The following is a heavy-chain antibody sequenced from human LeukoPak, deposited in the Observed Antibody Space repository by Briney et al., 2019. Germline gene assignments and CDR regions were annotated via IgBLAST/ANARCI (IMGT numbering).Heavy chain of an antibody. CDR3: ARYGRAVAGT. J-gene: IGHJ4*02. V-gene: IGHV1-69*05. Sequence: SVKVSCKASGGTFSSYAVSWVRQAPGQGLEWMGGIIPIFGTANYAQKFQGRVTITTDESTSTAYMELSSLRSEDTAVYYCARYGRAVAGTWGQGTLVTVSS. D-gene: IGHD6-19*01. CDR1: GGTFSSYA. CDR2: IIPIFGTA.